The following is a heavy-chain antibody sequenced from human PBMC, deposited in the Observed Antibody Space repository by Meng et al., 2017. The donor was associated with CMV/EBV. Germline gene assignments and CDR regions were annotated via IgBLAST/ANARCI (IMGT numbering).Heavy chain of an antibody. J-gene: IGHJ5*02. V-gene: IGHV1-8*01. CDR2: MNPNSGNT. D-gene: IGHD3-3*01. Sequence: TFSKYDIDWVRQATGQELEWMGWMNPNSGNTGYAQKFQGRATMTRNTSISTAYMELSSLRSEDTAVYHCARGGSDYDFWSGYSYWFDPWGQGTLVTVSS. CDR1: TFSKYD. CDR3: ARGGSDYDFWSGYSYWFDP.